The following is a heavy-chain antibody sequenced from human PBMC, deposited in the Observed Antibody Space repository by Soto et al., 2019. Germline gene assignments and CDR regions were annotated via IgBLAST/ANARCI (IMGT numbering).Heavy chain of an antibody. J-gene: IGHJ3*02. CDR3: VRKGTLDAFDI. V-gene: IGHV3-23*01. Sequence: GGSLRLSCAASGFTFSRCAMSWVRQSPGKGLEWVSAISGSGGSTYYADSVKGRFTISRDNSRNTVYLQMNSLRDEDTAVYYCVRKGTLDAFDICCQATMGTVS. CDR2: ISGSGGST. CDR1: GFTFSRCA. D-gene: IGHD1-7*01.